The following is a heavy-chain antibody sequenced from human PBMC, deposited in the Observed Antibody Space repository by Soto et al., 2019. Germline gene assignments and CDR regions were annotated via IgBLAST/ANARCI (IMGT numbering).Heavy chain of an antibody. CDR2: MNPNSGNT. V-gene: IGHV1-8*01. D-gene: IGHD2-2*01. J-gene: IGHJ5*02. CDR3: ARGYGYCSSTSCGANWFDP. CDR1: GYTFTSYD. Sequence: ASVKVSCKASGYTFTSYDINWVRQATGQGLEWMGWMNPNSGNTGYAQKFQGRVTMTRNTSISTAYMELSSLRSEDTAVYYCARGYGYCSSTSCGANWFDPWGQGTLVTVSS.